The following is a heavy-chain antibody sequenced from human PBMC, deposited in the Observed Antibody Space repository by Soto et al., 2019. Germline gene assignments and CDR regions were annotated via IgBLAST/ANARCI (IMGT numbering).Heavy chain of an antibody. CDR2: TYYRSKWYN. CDR1: GDSVSSNSAA. D-gene: IGHD6-6*01. Sequence: PSQTLSLTCAISGDSVSSNSAAWNWIRQSPSRGLEWLGRTYYRSKWYNDYAVSVKSRITINPDTSKNQFSLQLNSVTPEDTGVYYCARDGLTWGYSSSGGNYGMDVWGQGTTVTV. CDR3: ARDGLTWGYSSSGGNYGMDV. J-gene: IGHJ6*02. V-gene: IGHV6-1*01.